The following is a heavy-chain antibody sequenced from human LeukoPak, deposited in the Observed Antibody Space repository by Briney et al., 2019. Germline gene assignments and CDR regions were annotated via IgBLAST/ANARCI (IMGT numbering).Heavy chain of an antibody. CDR1: GFTVCSNY. V-gene: IGHV3-66*02. D-gene: IGHD2-21*02. CDR3: AKDLLAYCGGDCYSDGMDV. CDR2: IYSGGST. Sequence: GGSLRLSCAASGFTVCSNYMSWVRQAPGKGLEWVSVIYSGGSTYYADSVKGRFTISRDNSKNTLYLQMNSLRAEDTAVYYCAKDLLAYCGGDCYSDGMDVWGQGTTVTVSS. J-gene: IGHJ6*02.